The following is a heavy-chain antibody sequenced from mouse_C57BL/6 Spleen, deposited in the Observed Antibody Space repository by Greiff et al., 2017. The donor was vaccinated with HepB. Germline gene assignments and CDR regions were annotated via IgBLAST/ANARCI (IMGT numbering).Heavy chain of an antibody. Sequence: QVQLQQSGSELRSPGSSVKLSCKDFDSEVFPIAYMSWVRQKPGHGFEWIGGILPSIGRTIYGEKFEDKATLDADTLSNTAYLERNSLTSEDSAIYYCARNNYGSSYFDYWGQGTTLTVSS. CDR1: DSEVFPIAY. J-gene: IGHJ2*01. CDR3: ARNNYGSSYFDY. D-gene: IGHD1-1*01. V-gene: IGHV15-2*01. CDR2: ILPSIGRT.